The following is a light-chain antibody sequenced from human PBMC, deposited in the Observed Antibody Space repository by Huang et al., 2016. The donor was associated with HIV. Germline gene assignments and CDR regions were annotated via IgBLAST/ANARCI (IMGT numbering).Light chain of an antibody. CDR2: KVS. CDR1: QSLVHSDENTY. J-gene: IGKJ1*01. Sequence: DVVMTQSPLSLPVPLGQPASISCRSSQSLVHSDENTYLSWFHQRPGQSPRRLIYKVSNRDSGVPDRFSGSGSGTDFTLKISRVEAEDVGFYYCMQATHWPHTFGQGTKVEIK. V-gene: IGKV2-30*02. CDR3: MQATHWPHT.